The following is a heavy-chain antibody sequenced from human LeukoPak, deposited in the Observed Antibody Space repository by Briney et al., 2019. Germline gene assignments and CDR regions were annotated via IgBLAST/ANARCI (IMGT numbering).Heavy chain of an antibody. CDR3: ARAYLYYDILTGYHNYYGMDV. V-gene: IGHV1-2*02. Sequence: ASVKVSCKASGYTFTGYYMHWVRQAPGQGLEWMGWINPNSGGTNYAQKFQGRVTMTRDTSISTAYMELCRLRSDDTAVYYCARAYLYYDILTGYHNYYGMDVWGQGTTVTVSS. D-gene: IGHD3-9*01. J-gene: IGHJ6*02. CDR2: INPNSGGT. CDR1: GYTFTGYY.